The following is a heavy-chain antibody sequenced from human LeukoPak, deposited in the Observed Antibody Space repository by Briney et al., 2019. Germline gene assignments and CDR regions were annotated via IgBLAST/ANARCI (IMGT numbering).Heavy chain of an antibody. D-gene: IGHD6-19*01. Sequence: ASVKVSCKASGYTFTSYGISWVRQAPGQGLEWVGWISAYNGNTNYAQKLQGRVTMTTDTSTSTAYMELRSLRSDDTAVYYCARDQGIAVAGTFDYWGQGTLVTVSS. J-gene: IGHJ4*02. CDR2: ISAYNGNT. CDR3: ARDQGIAVAGTFDY. V-gene: IGHV1-18*01. CDR1: GYTFTSYG.